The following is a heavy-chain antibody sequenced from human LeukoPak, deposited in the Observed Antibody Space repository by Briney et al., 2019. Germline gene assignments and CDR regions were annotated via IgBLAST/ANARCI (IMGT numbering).Heavy chain of an antibody. J-gene: IGHJ4*02. CDR1: GFTFSNYA. CDR3: TRGLGKYCSGGSCYSTVGFDY. D-gene: IGHD2-15*01. Sequence: PGGSLRHSCAASGFTFSNYAIYWVREAPGGGLEWVSVISYDGSHKYYADSVKGGFTISRDNSKNTLYLQINSLRAEDIAVYYCTRGLGKYCSGGSCYSTVGFDYWGQGTLVTVSS. V-gene: IGHV3-30-3*01. CDR2: ISYDGSHK.